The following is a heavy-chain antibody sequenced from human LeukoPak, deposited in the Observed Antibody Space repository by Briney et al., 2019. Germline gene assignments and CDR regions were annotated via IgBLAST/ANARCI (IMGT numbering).Heavy chain of an antibody. Sequence: GGSLRLSCAASGFTFSSYGMHWVRQAPGKGLEWVAVIWYAGSNKYYADSVKGRFTISRDNSKNTLYLQMNSLRAEDTAVYYCARATYYYGSGYGPYYFDYWGQRTLVTVSS. J-gene: IGHJ4*02. CDR3: ARATYYYGSGYGPYYFDY. CDR1: GFTFSSYG. CDR2: IWYAGSNK. V-gene: IGHV3-33*01. D-gene: IGHD3-10*01.